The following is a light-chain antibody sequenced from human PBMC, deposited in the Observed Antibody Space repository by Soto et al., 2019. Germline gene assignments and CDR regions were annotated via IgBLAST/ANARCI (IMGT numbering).Light chain of an antibody. J-gene: IGKJ4*01. V-gene: IGKV1-5*01. CDR3: QQSYSSILT. Sequence: DIQITQSPSTLSASVGDRVTITCRASQSISSRSAWYGQTPGKAPQLLIYDASSLASGVLSLFSSSGAGTDFTLTISSLQPEDFATDYCQQSYSSILTFGGGTQVDI. CDR1: QSISSR. CDR2: DAS.